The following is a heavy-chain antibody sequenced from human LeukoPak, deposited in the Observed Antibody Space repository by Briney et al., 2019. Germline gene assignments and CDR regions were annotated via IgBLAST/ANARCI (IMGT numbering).Heavy chain of an antibody. J-gene: IGHJ5*02. CDR3: ARPTLIADSSGYLPCEP. Sequence: ASVKVSCKASGYTFTSYYMHWVRQAPGQGLEWMGIINPSGGSTSYAQKFQGRVTMTRDMSTSTVYMELSSLRSEDTAVYYCARPTLIADSSGYLPCEPWGQGTLVTVSS. D-gene: IGHD3-22*01. CDR1: GYTFTSYY. CDR2: INPSGGST. V-gene: IGHV1-46*01.